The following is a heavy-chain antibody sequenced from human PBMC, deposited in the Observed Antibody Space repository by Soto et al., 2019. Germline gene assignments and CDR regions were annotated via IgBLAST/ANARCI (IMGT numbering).Heavy chain of an antibody. CDR2: ISSSSSYI. J-gene: IGHJ6*02. CDR3: ANDHGADYYSYGKDV. CDR1: GFTFSSYS. Sequence: EVQLVESGGGLVKPGGSLRLSCAASGFTFSSYSMNWVRQAPGKGLEWVSSISSSSSYIYYADSVKGRFTISNDNAKNSLNQQMNRLRTEDTAAYYGANDHGADYYSYGKDVWGQGTTVTVSS. D-gene: IGHD3-16*01. V-gene: IGHV3-21*01.